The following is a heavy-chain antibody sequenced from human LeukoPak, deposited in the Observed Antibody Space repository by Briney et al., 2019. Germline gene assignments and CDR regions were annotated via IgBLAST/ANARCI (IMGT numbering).Heavy chain of an antibody. J-gene: IGHJ4*02. Sequence: GGSVRLSCAASGFTLTSYAMSWVRQAPGKGLEWVSAIIGSVHSTYYADSVKGRFTISRDNSKNTLYLQMSSLRAEDTAVYYCAKHSYDSSGYYSIDYWGEGTLVSVFS. D-gene: IGHD3-22*01. CDR2: IIGSVHST. CDR1: GFTLTSYA. V-gene: IGHV3-23*01. CDR3: AKHSYDSSGYYSIDY.